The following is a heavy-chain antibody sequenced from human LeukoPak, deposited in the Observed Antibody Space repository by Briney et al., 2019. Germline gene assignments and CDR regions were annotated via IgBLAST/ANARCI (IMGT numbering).Heavy chain of an antibody. Sequence: SETLSLTCTVSGGSMSNYFWSWIRQPAGKGLEWIGRIYSIGSTNYNPSLKTRVTMSVDTSKNQFSLKLSSVTAADTAMYYCAREDTALGNADYRGQGTLVTVSS. CDR2: IYSIGST. J-gene: IGHJ4*02. D-gene: IGHD5-18*01. V-gene: IGHV4-4*07. CDR3: AREDTALGNADY. CDR1: GGSMSNYF.